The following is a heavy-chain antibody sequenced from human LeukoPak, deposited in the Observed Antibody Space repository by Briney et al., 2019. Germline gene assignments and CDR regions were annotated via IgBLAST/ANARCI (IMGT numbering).Heavy chain of an antibody. CDR1: GGTFSSYA. D-gene: IGHD3-22*01. CDR2: SDPKSGGT. V-gene: IGHV1-2*02. CDR3: ARGSPDYYDSSGYHYAFDI. Sequence: ASVKVSCKASGGTFSSYAISWVRQAPGQGLEWMGWSDPKSGGTNYAQKFQGRVTMTRDMSISTAHMELSRLRSDDTAVYYCARGSPDYYDSSGYHYAFDIWGQGTMVTVSS. J-gene: IGHJ3*02.